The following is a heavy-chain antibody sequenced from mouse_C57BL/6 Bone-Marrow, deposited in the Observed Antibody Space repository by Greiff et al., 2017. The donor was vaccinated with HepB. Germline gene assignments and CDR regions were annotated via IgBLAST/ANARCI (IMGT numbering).Heavy chain of an antibody. D-gene: IGHD3-2*02. Sequence: EVQLQQSGTVLARPGASVKMSCKTSGYTFTSYWMHWVKQRPGQGLEWIGAIYPGNSDTSYNQKFKGKAKLTAVTSASTAYMELSSLTNEDSAVYYCGGSPRRLYYFDYWGQGTTLTVSS. J-gene: IGHJ2*01. CDR3: GGSPRRLYYFDY. CDR1: GYTFTSYW. CDR2: IYPGNSDT. V-gene: IGHV1-5*01.